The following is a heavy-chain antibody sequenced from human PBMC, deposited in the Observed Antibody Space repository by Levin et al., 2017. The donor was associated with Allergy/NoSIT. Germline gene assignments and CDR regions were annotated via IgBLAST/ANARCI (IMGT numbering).Heavy chain of an antibody. CDR1: GSIFTSYW. D-gene: IGHD1-1*01. CDR3: ARRGTRDYYYYMDV. V-gene: IGHV5-51*01. J-gene: IGHJ6*03. CDR2: IYPGDSDT. Sequence: PGGSLRLSCQGSGSIFTSYWIGWVRQMPGKGLEWMGIIYPGDSDTRYSPSFQGQVTISADKSISTAYLQWSSLKASDTAIYYCARRGTRDYYYYMDVWGKGTTVTVSS.